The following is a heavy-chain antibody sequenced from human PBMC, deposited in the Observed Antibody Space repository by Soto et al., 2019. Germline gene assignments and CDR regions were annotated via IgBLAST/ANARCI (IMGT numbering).Heavy chain of an antibody. D-gene: IGHD3-10*01. CDR2: INPNGGST. V-gene: IGHV1-46*01. CDR1: GDTFTSYY. Sequence: QVRLVQSGAEVKAPGASVKVSCKAPGDTFTSYYMHWVRQAPGHGLEWMGVINPNGGSTRFAQKFQGRVTMTSDTSTSTVYMELRGLTSEDTAVYYCARVRVIRGVIPSHFGLWGQGTLVTVSS. CDR3: ARVRVIRGVIPSHFGL. J-gene: IGHJ4*02.